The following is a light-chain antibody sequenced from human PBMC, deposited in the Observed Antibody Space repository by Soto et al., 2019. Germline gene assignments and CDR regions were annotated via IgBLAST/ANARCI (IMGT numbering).Light chain of an antibody. Sequence: DIQMTQSPSSLSAAVGGRVNINLRESQSIGSYLNWYQQAPGRAPKFLISAASSLQSGVPSRFSGSGSGTDFSLTISSLQTEDFATYFCQQSYYTPLTFGGGTKVDIK. V-gene: IGKV1-39*01. CDR2: AAS. CDR3: QQSYYTPLT. J-gene: IGKJ4*01. CDR1: QSIGSY.